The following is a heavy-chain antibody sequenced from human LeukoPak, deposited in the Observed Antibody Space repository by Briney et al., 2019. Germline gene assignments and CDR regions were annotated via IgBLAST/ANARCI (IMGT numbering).Heavy chain of an antibody. CDR2: LYWNDDK. D-gene: IGHD3-22*01. CDR3: AHRPSSVVVPERHAFDI. CDR1: GFSLSTSGEG. Sequence: SGPTLVKPTQTLTLTCTFSGFSLSTSGEGVGWIRQPPGKALEWLAALYWNDDKRYSPSLKSRLTITKDTSKNQVVLTMTNMDPVDTATYYCAHRPSSVVVPERHAFDIWGQGTMVTVSS. V-gene: IGHV2-5*01. J-gene: IGHJ3*02.